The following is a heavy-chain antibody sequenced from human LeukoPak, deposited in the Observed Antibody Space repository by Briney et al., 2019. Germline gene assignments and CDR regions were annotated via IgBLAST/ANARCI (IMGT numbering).Heavy chain of an antibody. Sequence: GGSLRLSCATSGFTFRSYWMSWVRQAPGKGLEWVANIKLDGSEKNYVDSVKGRFTISRDNTKNSLYLRMNSLRAEDTALYYCAREFGWNAFDIWGQGTMVTVSS. V-gene: IGHV3-7*01. J-gene: IGHJ3*02. CDR2: IKLDGSEK. CDR3: AREFGWNAFDI. CDR1: GFTFRSYW. D-gene: IGHD3-10*01.